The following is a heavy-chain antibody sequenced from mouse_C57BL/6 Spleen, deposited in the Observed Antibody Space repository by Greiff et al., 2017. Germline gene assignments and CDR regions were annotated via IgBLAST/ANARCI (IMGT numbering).Heavy chain of an antibody. Sequence: EVHLVESGGDLVKPGGSLKLSCAASGFTFSSYGMSWVRQTPDKRLEWVATISSGGSYTYYPDSVKGRFTISRDNAKNTLYLQMSSLKSEDTAMYYCARARETGYFDYWGQGTTLTVSS. CDR3: ARARETGYFDY. J-gene: IGHJ2*01. V-gene: IGHV5-6*01. CDR1: GFTFSSYG. D-gene: IGHD4-1*01. CDR2: ISSGGSYT.